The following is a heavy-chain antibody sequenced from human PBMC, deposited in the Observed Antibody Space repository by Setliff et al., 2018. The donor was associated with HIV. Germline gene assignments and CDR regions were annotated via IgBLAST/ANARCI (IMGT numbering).Heavy chain of an antibody. CDR1: GGSFSAYY. D-gene: IGHD3-22*01. CDR3: ARDHKYYYDSSGLDY. Sequence: SETLSLTCAVYGGSFSAYYWTWIRQPPGKGLEWIGEINHSGSTYYNPSLRSRVTISVDTSQDQFSLRLSSVTAADTAVYYCARDHKYYYDSSGLDYWGQGTLVTVSS. CDR2: INHSGST. V-gene: IGHV4-34*01. J-gene: IGHJ4*02.